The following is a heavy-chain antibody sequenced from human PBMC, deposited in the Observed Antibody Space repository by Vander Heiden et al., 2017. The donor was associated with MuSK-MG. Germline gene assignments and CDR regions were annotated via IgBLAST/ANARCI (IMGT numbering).Heavy chain of an antibody. V-gene: IGHV3-23*01. Sequence: EVQLLDSGGDVVQPGGSLQLSCRASGFIFSDYAMNWVRQAPGKGREWVSTIAPSGTYYADSVKGRFTISRDNSKSTLYLQMSSLRAEDTAVYYCAKGLTTVDVWGQGTTVTVSS. D-gene: IGHD1-1*01. CDR2: IAPSGT. J-gene: IGHJ6*02. CDR1: GFIFSDYA. CDR3: AKGLTTVDV.